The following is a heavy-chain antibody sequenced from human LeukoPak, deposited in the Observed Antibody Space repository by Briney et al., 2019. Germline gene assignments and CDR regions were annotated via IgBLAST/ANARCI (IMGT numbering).Heavy chain of an antibody. Sequence: KPSETLSLTCTVSGGSISSYYWSWIRQPPGKGLEWIGYIYYSGSTNYNTSLKSRVTISVDTSKNQFSLKLSSVTAADTAVYYCARGCSSTNDAFDIWGQGTMVTVSS. V-gene: IGHV4-59*01. CDR1: GGSISSYY. CDR3: ARGCSSTNDAFDI. J-gene: IGHJ3*02. CDR2: IYYSGST. D-gene: IGHD2-2*01.